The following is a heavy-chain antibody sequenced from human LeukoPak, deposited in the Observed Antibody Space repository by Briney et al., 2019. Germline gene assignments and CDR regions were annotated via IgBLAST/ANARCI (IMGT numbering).Heavy chain of an antibody. CDR2: INVDSGDT. CDR1: GYTSTGHY. Sequence: GASVKVSCKASGYTSTGHYMHWVRQAPGQGLEWVGWINVDSGDTSSAQKFQGRVTMTRDTSISTAYMELSSLRSDDTAVYYCGRDAGDGYNPADYWGQGTLVTVSS. V-gene: IGHV1-2*02. CDR3: GRDAGDGYNPADY. D-gene: IGHD5-24*01. J-gene: IGHJ4*02.